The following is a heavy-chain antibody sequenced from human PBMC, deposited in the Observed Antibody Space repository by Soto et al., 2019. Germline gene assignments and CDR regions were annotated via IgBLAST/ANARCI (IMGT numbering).Heavy chain of an antibody. Sequence: QITLKASGPTLVKPTQTLTLTCTFSGFSLSTGGVGVGWLRQPPGKALEWLALIYWDDDKLYSPALKSRLTSTKDTSKNQVVLKMTNMDPVDTATYYCAHRLKWSYVDYWGQGTLVTVSS. CDR1: GFSLSTGGVG. J-gene: IGHJ4*02. D-gene: IGHD2-8*01. V-gene: IGHV2-5*02. CDR3: AHRLKWSYVDY. CDR2: IYWDDDK.